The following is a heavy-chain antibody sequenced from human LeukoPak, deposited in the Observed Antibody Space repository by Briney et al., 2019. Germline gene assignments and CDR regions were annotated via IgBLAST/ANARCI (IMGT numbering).Heavy chain of an antibody. J-gene: IGHJ4*02. V-gene: IGHV4-61*01. D-gene: IGHD5-18*01. Sequence: PSETLSLTCTVSGGSVSSGSYYWSWIRQPPGKGLEWIGYIYYSGSTNYNPSLKSRVTISVDTSKNQFSLKLSSVTAADTAVYYCASGYSYGSFDYWGQGTLVTVSS. CDR1: GGSVSSGSYY. CDR3: ASGYSYGSFDY. CDR2: IYYSGST.